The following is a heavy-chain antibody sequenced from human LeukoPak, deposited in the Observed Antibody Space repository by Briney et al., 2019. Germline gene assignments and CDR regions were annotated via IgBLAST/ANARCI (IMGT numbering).Heavy chain of an antibody. CDR1: GGSISSSSYY. Sequence: KASETLSLTCTVSGGSISSSSYYWGWIRQPPGKGLEWIGSIYYSGSTYYNPSLKSRVTISVDTSKNQFSLKLSSVTAADTAVYYCARSDHYYYYYYMDVWGKGTTVTVSS. CDR3: ARSDHYYYYYYMDV. J-gene: IGHJ6*03. V-gene: IGHV4-39*07. CDR2: IYYSGST.